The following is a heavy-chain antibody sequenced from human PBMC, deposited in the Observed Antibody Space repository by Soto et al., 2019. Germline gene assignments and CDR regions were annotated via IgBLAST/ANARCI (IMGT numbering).Heavy chain of an antibody. CDR2: ISSSGSTI. V-gene: IGHV3-11*01. J-gene: IGHJ4*02. Sequence: GGSLRLSCAASGFTFSDYYMSWIRQAPGKGLEWVSYISSSGSTIYYADSVKGRFTISRDNAKNSLYLQMNSLRAEDTAVYYCASFPDIVATIPDFDYWGQGTLVTVSS. D-gene: IGHD5-12*01. CDR3: ASFPDIVATIPDFDY. CDR1: GFTFSDYY.